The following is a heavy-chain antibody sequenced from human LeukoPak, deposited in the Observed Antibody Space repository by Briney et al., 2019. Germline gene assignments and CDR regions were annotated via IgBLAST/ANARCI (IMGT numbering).Heavy chain of an antibody. CDR1: GGSISSSSYY. CDR2: IYYSGST. V-gene: IGHV4-39*01. CDR3: ARLDPYDAFDI. Sequence: SETLSLTCTVSGGSISSSSYYWGWIRQPPGKGLEWIGSIYYSGSTYYNPSLKSRVTISVDTSKNQFSLKLSSVTAADTAVYYCARLDPYDAFDIWGQGTMVTVSS. J-gene: IGHJ3*02.